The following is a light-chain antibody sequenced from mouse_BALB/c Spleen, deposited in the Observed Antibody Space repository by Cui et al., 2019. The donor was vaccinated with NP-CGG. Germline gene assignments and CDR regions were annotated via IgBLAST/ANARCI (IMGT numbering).Light chain of an antibody. CDR2: GTN. CDR3: ALWCNNHWV. CDR1: TGAVITSNY. Sequence: QAVVTQESALTTSPGETVTLTCRSSTGAVITSNYANWVQEKPDHLFTGLIGGTNNRVPGVPARFSGSLIGDKAALTITGAQTEDEAIYSCALWCNNHWVFGGGTKLTVL. V-gene: IGLV1*01. J-gene: IGLJ1*01.